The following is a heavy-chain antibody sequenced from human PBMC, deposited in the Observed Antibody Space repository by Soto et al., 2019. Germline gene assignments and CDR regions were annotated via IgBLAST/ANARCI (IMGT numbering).Heavy chain of an antibody. Sequence: PGVSLIISWRASGVTFSRYGMNWLRQTPGKGLEWVASISSTTSYGYYADSVKGRFITSRDNAKNILYLDMYALRTEDTAVYYCARDPSEGRVGNWFESWGQGTLVTVSS. CDR2: ISSTTSYG. J-gene: IGHJ5*01. V-gene: IGHV3-21*06. CDR3: ARDPSEGRVGNWFES. CDR1: GVTFSRYG. D-gene: IGHD2-2*01.